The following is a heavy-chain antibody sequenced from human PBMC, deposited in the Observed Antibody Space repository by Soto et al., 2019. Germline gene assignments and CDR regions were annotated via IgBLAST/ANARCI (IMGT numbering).Heavy chain of an antibody. D-gene: IGHD4-17*01. Sequence: ASVKVSCKASGFTFTSSAMQWVRQARGQRLEWIGWIVVGSGNTNYAQKFQERVTITRDMSTSTAYMELSSLRSEDTAVYYCAADFPRSTVNPKIYYYYYYGMYVWG. CDR1: GFTFTSSA. V-gene: IGHV1-58*02. CDR2: IVVGSGNT. CDR3: AADFPRSTVNPKIYYYYYYGMYV. J-gene: IGHJ6*02.